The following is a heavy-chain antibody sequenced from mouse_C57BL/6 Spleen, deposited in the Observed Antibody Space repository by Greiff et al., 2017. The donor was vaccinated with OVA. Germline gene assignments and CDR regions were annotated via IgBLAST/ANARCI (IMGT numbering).Heavy chain of an antibody. Sequence: EVKLQESGTVLARPGASVKMSCKTSGYTFTSYWMHWVKQRPGQGLEWIGAIYPGNSDTSYNQKFKGKAKLTAVTSASTAYMELSSLTNEDSAVYYCTRTYYGSSPHYAMDYWGQGTSVTVSS. D-gene: IGHD1-1*01. CDR3: TRTYYGSSPHYAMDY. CDR1: GYTFTSYW. V-gene: IGHV1-5*01. CDR2: IYPGNSDT. J-gene: IGHJ4*01.